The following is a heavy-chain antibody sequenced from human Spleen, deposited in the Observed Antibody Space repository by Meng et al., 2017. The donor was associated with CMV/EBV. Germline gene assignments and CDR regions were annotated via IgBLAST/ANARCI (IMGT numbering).Heavy chain of an antibody. J-gene: IGHJ4*02. D-gene: IGHD6-13*01. CDR1: GFTFSSYW. V-gene: IGHV3-74*01. CDR3: ARDSSSSWYNFDH. CDR2: INSDGSST. Sequence: GGSLRLSCVASGFTFSSYWMHWVRQAPGKGLVWISGINSDGSSTNYADSVKGRFTISRDNAKNSLFLQMNSLTAEDTALYYCARDSSSSWYNFDHWGQGTLVTVSS.